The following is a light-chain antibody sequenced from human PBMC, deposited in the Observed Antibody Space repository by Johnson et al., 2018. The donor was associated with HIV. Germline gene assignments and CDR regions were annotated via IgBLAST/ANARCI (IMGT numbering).Light chain of an antibody. Sequence: QSVLTQPPSVSAAPGQKVTISCSGSSSNIGNNYVSWYQQLQGTAPKLLIYEDNKRPSGIPDRFSGSKSGTSATLGITGLQTGDEADYYCGTWHSSLSTGGGFGSGTKVTVL. CDR2: EDN. J-gene: IGLJ1*01. V-gene: IGLV1-51*02. CDR3: GTWHSSLSTGGG. CDR1: SSNIGNNY.